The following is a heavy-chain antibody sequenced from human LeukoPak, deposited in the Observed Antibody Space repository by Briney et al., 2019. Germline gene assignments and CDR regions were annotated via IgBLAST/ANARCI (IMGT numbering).Heavy chain of an antibody. D-gene: IGHD1-26*01. CDR1: GFAFGIYA. V-gene: IGHV3-48*04. CDR3: ARDDKWAFDY. CDR2: ISSTNAI. J-gene: IGHJ4*02. Sequence: LTGGSLRLSCSASGFAFGIYALNWFRHTPGKGLEWLSYISSTNAIYYADSVKGRFTISRDNAKESLYLQMNSLRAEDTAVYYCARDDKWAFDYWGQGTPVTVSS.